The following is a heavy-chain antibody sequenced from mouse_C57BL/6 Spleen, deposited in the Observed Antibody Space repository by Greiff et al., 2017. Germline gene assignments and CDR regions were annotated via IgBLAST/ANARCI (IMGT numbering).Heavy chain of an antibody. CDR1: GYTFTDYY. D-gene: IGHD1-1*01. CDR2: INPYNGGT. Sequence: DVKLQESGPVLVKPGASVKMSCKASGYTFTDYYMNWVKQSHGKSLEWIGVINPYNGGTSYNQKFKGKATLTVDKSSSTAYMELNSLTSEDSAVYYCARQGTTVVGAYWGQGTLVTVSA. J-gene: IGHJ3*01. V-gene: IGHV1-19*01. CDR3: ARQGTTVVGAY.